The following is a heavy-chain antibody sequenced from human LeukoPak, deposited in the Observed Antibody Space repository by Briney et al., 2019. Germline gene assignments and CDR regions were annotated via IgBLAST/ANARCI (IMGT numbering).Heavy chain of an antibody. Sequence: PSETLSLTCTVSGGSISNYYWSWIRQPAGKGLEWIGRIFASGSTLDNPSLKSRVTISVDTSKNQFSLNLSSVTAADTAVYYCARAAGSAFDSWGQGTLVTVSS. CDR2: IFASGST. V-gene: IGHV4-4*07. CDR3: ARAAGSAFDS. CDR1: GGSISNYY. J-gene: IGHJ4*02. D-gene: IGHD3-10*01.